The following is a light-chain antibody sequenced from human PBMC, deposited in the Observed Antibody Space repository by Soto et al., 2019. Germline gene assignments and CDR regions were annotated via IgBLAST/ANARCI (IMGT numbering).Light chain of an antibody. CDR2: GAS. J-gene: IGKJ1*01. CDR1: QSVSSD. Sequence: EVVMTQSPATLSVSPGERATLSCRASQSVSSDLAWYHQKPGQPPRLLIYGASTRATGIPARFSGSGSGTDFTLTISRLEPEDFAVYYCQQYGSSPRTFGQGTKVDIK. CDR3: QQYGSSPRT. V-gene: IGKV3-15*01.